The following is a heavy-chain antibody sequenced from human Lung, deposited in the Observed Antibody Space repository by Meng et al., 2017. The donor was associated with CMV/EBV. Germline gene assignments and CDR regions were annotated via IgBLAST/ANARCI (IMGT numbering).Heavy chain of an antibody. CDR3: ARDRRYDTSGYPDY. Sequence: GGSLRFXGAASGFTFNTYTLNWFRQAPGKELERVSCINTNSNNILYAHSVKGRFTISRDNAKSSLSLKMNSMRAEDTAVYYGARDRRYDTSGYPDYWGQGTXVPVSS. CDR2: INTNSNNI. D-gene: IGHD3-22*01. V-gene: IGHV3-21*01. J-gene: IGHJ4*02. CDR1: GFTFNTYT.